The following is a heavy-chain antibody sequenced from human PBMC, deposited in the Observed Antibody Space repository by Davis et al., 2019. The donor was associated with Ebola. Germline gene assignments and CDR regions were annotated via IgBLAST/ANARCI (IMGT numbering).Heavy chain of an antibody. V-gene: IGHV3-23*01. J-gene: IGHJ4*02. Sequence: GESLKISCVASGFTFNNYAMSWVRQAPGKGLEWVSGISHTGGTTFYADSVKGRFSISRDNSKNTLYLQMNSLRAEDTAVYYCARGGQTGDSSGLRGYWGQGTLVTVSS. CDR3: ARGGQTGDSSGLRGY. CDR2: ISHTGGTT. CDR1: GFTFNNYA. D-gene: IGHD7-27*01.